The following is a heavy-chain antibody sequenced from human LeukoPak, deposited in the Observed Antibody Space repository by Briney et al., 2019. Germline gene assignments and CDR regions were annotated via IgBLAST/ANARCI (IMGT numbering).Heavy chain of an antibody. CDR2: ISSSGSTI. CDR3: ARDSFPHNSGLRVFDY. Sequence: GGSLRLSCAASGFTFDDYGMNWVRQAPGKGLEWVSYISSSGSTIYYADSVKGRFTISRDNAKNSLYLQMNSLRAEDTAVYYCARDSFPHNSGLRVFDYWGQGTLVTVSS. J-gene: IGHJ4*02. V-gene: IGHV3-48*03. D-gene: IGHD6-19*01. CDR1: GFTFDDYG.